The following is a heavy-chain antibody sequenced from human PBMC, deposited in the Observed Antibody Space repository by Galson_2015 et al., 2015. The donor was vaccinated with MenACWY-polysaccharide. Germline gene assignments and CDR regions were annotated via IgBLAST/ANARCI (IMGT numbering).Heavy chain of an antibody. CDR3: ASVYGGGSDCYGDFDY. CDR2: ISSSGSTI. V-gene: IGHV3-48*01. Sequence: SLRLSCAASGFTFSRYTMSWVRQAPGKGLEWVSYISSSGSTIHYADSVKGRFTISRDNAKNSLYLQMNSLRAEDTAVYNCASVYGGGSDCYGDFDYWGQGTLVTVSS. D-gene: IGHD2-21*01. CDR1: GFTFSRYT. J-gene: IGHJ4*02.